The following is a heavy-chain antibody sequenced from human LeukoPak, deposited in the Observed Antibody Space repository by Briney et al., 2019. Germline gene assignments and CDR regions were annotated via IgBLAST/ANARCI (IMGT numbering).Heavy chain of an antibody. V-gene: IGHV3-30*02. D-gene: IGHD3-16*01. CDR3: AKDGGSLAFDY. CDR1: GFIFSSYG. J-gene: IGHJ4*02. CDR2: IWYDGSNK. Sequence: QTGGSLRLSCAASGFIFSSYGMHWVRQAPGKGLEWVAFIWYDGSNKYYADPVKGRFTISRDNSKNTLYLQMNSLRSEDTAVYYCAKDGGSLAFDYWGQGTLVIVSS.